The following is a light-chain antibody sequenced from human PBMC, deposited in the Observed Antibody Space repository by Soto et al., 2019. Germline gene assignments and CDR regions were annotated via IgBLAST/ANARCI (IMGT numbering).Light chain of an antibody. V-gene: IGKV2-40*01. CDR3: MQRMEYPWT. J-gene: IGKJ3*01. CDR2: ALS. CDR1: QSLFNSGDGNTY. Sequence: DIVLTQTPLSLPVTPGEPASISCRSSQSLFNSGDGNTYLDWYVQKPGQSPHLLIYALSYRASGVPDRFSGRWAGTDFTLKISRVEAEDVGMYFCMQRMEYPWTFGPGNKVDLK.